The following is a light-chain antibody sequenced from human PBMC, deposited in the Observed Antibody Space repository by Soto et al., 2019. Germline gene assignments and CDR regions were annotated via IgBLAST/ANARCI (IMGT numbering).Light chain of an antibody. CDR1: SNDFGGYKN. J-gene: IGLJ1*01. V-gene: IGLV2-14*03. Sequence: QSVLAQPASVSWAPGQSITISCTRTSNDFGGYKNISWYPQRPRTPPKPIMLQVNTPPSVVSDLFSGSSSANSASLTTPSLRAQDDADYYCSSYYRNNIYSFVFGAGTKV. CDR3: SSYYRNNIYSFV. CDR2: QVN.